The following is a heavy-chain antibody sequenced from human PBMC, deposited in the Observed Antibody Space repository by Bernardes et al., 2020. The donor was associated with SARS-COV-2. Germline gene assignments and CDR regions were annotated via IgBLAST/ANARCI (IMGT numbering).Heavy chain of an antibody. V-gene: IGHV1-18*01. D-gene: IGHD2-2*01. Sequence: ASVKVSCQASVYTFTSYGISWVRQAPGQGLEWMGWISAYNGNTNYAQKLQGRVTMTTDTSTSTAYMELRSLRSDDTAVYYCARDLANIVVVPARFDPWGQGTLVTVSS. J-gene: IGHJ5*02. CDR1: VYTFTSYG. CDR2: ISAYNGNT. CDR3: ARDLANIVVVPARFDP.